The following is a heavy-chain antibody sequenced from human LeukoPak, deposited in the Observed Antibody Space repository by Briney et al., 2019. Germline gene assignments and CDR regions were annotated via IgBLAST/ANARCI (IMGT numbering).Heavy chain of an antibody. CDR1: GYTFTSYY. Sequence: ASVKVSCTASGYTFTSYYMHWVRQAPGQGLEWMGIINPSGGSTSYAQKFQGRVTMTRGMSTSTVYMELSSLRSEDTAVYYCARGARAAAAYFDYWGQGTLVTVSS. CDR3: ARGARAAAAYFDY. CDR2: INPSGGST. J-gene: IGHJ4*02. D-gene: IGHD6-13*01. V-gene: IGHV1-46*01.